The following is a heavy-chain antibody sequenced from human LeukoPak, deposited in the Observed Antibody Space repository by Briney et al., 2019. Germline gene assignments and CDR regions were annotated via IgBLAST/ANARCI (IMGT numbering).Heavy chain of an antibody. D-gene: IGHD2-15*01. J-gene: IGHJ3*02. CDR3: AREDDYSDSRGSFGI. CDR2: INPNSGGT. CDR1: GYTFTGYY. Sequence: ASVKVSCKASGYTFTGYYMHWVRQAPGQGLEWMGWINPNSGGTNYAQQFQGRVTMTRDTSINTAYMELSRLRSYDTAVYYCAREDDYSDSRGSFGIWGQGTMVTVSS. V-gene: IGHV1-2*02.